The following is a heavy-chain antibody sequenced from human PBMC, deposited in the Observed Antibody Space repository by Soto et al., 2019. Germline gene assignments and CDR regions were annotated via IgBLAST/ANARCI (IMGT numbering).Heavy chain of an antibody. CDR1: GFTFSSYS. J-gene: IGHJ6*02. CDR3: ARAMVGYYYGMDV. CDR2: ISSSSSYI. V-gene: IGHV3-21*01. D-gene: IGHD3-10*01. Sequence: GGSLRLSCAASGFTFSSYSMNWVRQAPGKGLEWVSSISSSSSYIYYADSVKGRFTISRDNAKNSLYLQMNSLRAEDTAVYYCARAMVGYYYGMDVWGQGTTVTVSS.